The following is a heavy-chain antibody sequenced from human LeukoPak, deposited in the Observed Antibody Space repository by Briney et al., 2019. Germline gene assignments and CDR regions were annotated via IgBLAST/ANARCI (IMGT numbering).Heavy chain of an antibody. D-gene: IGHD6-6*01. CDR3: ARARLVLYYFDY. Sequence: GGSLRLSCAASGFTFSSYAMHWVRQAPGKGLEWVAVISYDGSNKYYADSVKGRFTISRDNSKNTLCLQMNSLRAEDTAVYYCARARLVLYYFDYWGQGTLVTVSS. CDR1: GFTFSSYA. CDR2: ISYDGSNK. V-gene: IGHV3-30-3*01. J-gene: IGHJ4*02.